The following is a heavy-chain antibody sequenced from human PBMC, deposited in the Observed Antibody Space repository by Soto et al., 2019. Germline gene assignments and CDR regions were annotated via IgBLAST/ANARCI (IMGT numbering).Heavy chain of an antibody. CDR3: ARDKGTYYYGSGDFDY. J-gene: IGHJ4*02. D-gene: IGHD3-10*01. CDR2: INPSGGST. Sequence: GASVKVSCKASGYTFTSYYMHWVRQAPGQGLEWMGIINPSGGSTSYAQKFQGRVTMTRDTSTSTVYMELSSLRSEDTAVYYCARDKGTYYYGSGDFDYWGQGTLVTVSS. V-gene: IGHV1-46*03. CDR1: GYTFTSYY.